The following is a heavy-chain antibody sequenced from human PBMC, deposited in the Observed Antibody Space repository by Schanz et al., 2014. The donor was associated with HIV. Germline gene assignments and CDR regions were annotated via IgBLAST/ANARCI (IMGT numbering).Heavy chain of an antibody. Sequence: QVQLVQSGPEVRKPGASVKVSCKASGYSFIDYYIHWVRQAPGQGPEWMGYIKPNSGDTFYAQKFRGRVTMTTDTSTSTAYMELRSLRSDDTAVYYCARVNKDIGGYYFDYWGQGTLVTVSS. CDR1: GYSFIDYY. J-gene: IGHJ4*02. CDR2: IKPNSGDT. V-gene: IGHV1-2*02. CDR3: ARVNKDIGGYYFDY. D-gene: IGHD2-15*01.